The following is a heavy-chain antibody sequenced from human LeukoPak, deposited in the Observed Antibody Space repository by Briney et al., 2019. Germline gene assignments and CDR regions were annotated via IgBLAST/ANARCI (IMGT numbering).Heavy chain of an antibody. CDR2: ISSSSSYI. CDR3: ARDLPYYGSMDV. V-gene: IGHV3-21*01. D-gene: IGHD3-10*01. CDR1: GFTFSSYS. Sequence: GGSLRLSCAASGFTFSSYSTNWVRQAPGKGLEWVSSISSSSSYIYYADSVKGRFTISRDNAKNSLYLQMNSLRAEDTAVYYCARDLPYYGSMDVWGQGTTVTVSS. J-gene: IGHJ6*02.